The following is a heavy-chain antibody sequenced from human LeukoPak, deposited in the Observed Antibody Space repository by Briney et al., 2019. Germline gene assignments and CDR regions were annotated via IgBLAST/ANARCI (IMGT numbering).Heavy chain of an antibody. CDR3: AREGDTAMVSRMDV. D-gene: IGHD5-18*01. CDR2: INPSGGST. V-gene: IGHV1-46*03. Sequence: ASVKVSCKASGYTFTSYYIHWLRQAPGQGLEWMGIINPSGGSTSYAQKFQGRVTMTRDTSTSTVYMELRSLRSVDTSVYYCAREGDTAMVSRMDVWGKGTTVTVSS. J-gene: IGHJ6*04. CDR1: GYTFTSYY.